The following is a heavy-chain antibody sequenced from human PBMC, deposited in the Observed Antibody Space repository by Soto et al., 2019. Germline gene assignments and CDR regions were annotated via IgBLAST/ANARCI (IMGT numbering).Heavy chain of an antibody. D-gene: IGHD6-13*01. CDR2: IVPLFRTT. Sequence: SVKVSCKTSGGTFSSYAISWVRQAPGQGLEWMGGIVPLFRTTNYAQKFQGRVTITADTSTYTVHMELSGLRSGDTAVYYCARGGYSSTWSNLLDRSGLDVWGQGATVTVSS. CDR3: ARGGYSSTWSNLLDRSGLDV. CDR1: GGTFSSYA. V-gene: IGHV1-69*06. J-gene: IGHJ6*02.